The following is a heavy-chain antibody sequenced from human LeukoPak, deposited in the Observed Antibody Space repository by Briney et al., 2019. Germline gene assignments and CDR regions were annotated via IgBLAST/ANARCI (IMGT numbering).Heavy chain of an antibody. Sequence: SETLSFTCAVYGGSFSGYYWSWIRQPPGKGLEWIGEINHSGSTNYNPSLKSRVTISVDTSKNQFSLKLSSVTAADTAVYYCARDGRQVVPAASTVDYWGQGTLVTVSS. D-gene: IGHD2-2*01. CDR3: ARDGRQVVPAASTVDY. J-gene: IGHJ4*02. CDR1: GGSFSGYY. CDR2: INHSGST. V-gene: IGHV4-34*01.